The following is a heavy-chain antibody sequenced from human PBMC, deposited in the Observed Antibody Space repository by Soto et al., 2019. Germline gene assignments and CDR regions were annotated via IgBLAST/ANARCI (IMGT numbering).Heavy chain of an antibody. CDR3: ARELDPYYGGNSLSLDY. CDR2: IIPKFGTT. V-gene: IGHV1-69*13. CDR1: GGSFSTYG. D-gene: IGHD4-17*01. Sequence: QVQLVQSGAEVKKPGSSVKVSCKASGGSFSTYGINWVRLAPGQGLEWMGGIIPKFGTTNYAQKFRVRVTITADESTNTAYMELNYLRSEDTAVYVCARELDPYYGGNSLSLDYWGQGTLVTVSS. J-gene: IGHJ4*02.